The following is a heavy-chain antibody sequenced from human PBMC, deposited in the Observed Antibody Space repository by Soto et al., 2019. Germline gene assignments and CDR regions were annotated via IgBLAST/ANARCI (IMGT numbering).Heavy chain of an antibody. Sequence: SETLSLALAVYGGSFSVYYWSWIRQRPGKGLEWIGEINHSGSTTYNPSLKSRVTISVDTSKTQLSLKLSSVTAADTAVCYCVKCRSWDAQAGAGNWFDPWGLGTMVTVSS. V-gene: IGHV4-34*01. CDR3: VKCRSWDAQAGAGNWFDP. CDR2: INHSGST. J-gene: IGHJ5*02. CDR1: GGSFSVYY. D-gene: IGHD6-13*01.